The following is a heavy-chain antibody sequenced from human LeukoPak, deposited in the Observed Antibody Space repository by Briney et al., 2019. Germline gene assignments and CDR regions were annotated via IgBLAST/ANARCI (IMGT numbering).Heavy chain of an antibody. Sequence: GGSLRLSCAASGFTFDDYAMHWVRQAPGKGLEWVSGISWNSGSIGYADSVKGRFTISRDNAKNSLYLQMSSLRAEDTALYYCAKVAGNHYFDYWGQGTLVTVSS. CDR1: GFTFDDYA. CDR2: ISWNSGSI. V-gene: IGHV3-9*01. CDR3: AKVAGNHYFDY. J-gene: IGHJ4*02.